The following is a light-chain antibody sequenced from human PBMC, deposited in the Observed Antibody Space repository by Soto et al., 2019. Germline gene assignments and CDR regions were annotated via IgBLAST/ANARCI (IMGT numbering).Light chain of an antibody. CDR2: DND. V-gene: IGLV1-51*01. CDR3: GTWDSSLSAGL. J-gene: IGLJ1*01. CDR1: SSNIGKNF. Sequence: QSVLTQPPSVSATPGQKVTISCSGSSSNIGKNFVSWYQQLPGTAPKLLIYDNDKRPSGIPDRFSASKSATSAALDISGLQTGDEVDYYCGTWDSSLSAGLFGTGTKVTVL.